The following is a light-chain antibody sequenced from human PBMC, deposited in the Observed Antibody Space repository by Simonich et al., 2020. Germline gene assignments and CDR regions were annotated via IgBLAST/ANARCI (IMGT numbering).Light chain of an antibody. CDR1: QSVSSN. Sequence: EIVMTQSPATLSVSPGERATLSCRASQSVSSNLAWYQQKPGQDPRLLIYGASTRATGIPARFSGSGSGTEFTLTISSIQSEDFAVYYCQQYNNWPPLTFGGGTKVEIK. J-gene: IGKJ4*01. CDR3: QQYNNWPPLT. CDR2: GAS. V-gene: IGKV3-15*01.